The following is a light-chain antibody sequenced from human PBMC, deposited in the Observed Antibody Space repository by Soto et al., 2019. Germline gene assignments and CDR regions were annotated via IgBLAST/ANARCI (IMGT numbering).Light chain of an antibody. CDR3: RHYYSYPIS. CDR2: EAS. V-gene: IGKV1-5*03. Sequence: DIQMTQSPSTLSASVGDRVTITYRASRSISSWLAWYQQKPGRAPNLLIYEASILETGVPSRFSGSGSGREFTLTISSLQPDDFATYYCRHYYSYPISFGQGTRLEIK. CDR1: RSISSW. J-gene: IGKJ5*01.